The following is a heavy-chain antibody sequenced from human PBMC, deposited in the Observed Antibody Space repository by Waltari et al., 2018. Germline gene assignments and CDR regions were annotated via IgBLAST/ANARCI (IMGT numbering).Heavy chain of an antibody. J-gene: IGHJ3*02. V-gene: IGHV4-59*01. D-gene: IGHD2-21*02. Sequence: QVQLQESGPGLVKPSETLSLTCTVSGGSISSYYWSWIRQPPGKGLEWIGYIYYSGSTNYNPSLKSRVTISVDTSKNQFSLKLSSVTAADTAVYYCASGSGGDYAYAFDIWGQGTMVTVSS. CDR3: ASGSGGDYAYAFDI. CDR1: GGSISSYY. CDR2: IYYSGST.